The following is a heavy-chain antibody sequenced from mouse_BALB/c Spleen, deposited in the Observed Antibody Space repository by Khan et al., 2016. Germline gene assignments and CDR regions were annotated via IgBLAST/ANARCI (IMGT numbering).Heavy chain of an antibody. Sequence: QIQLVQSGPELKKPGETVKISCKASEYTFTNYGMNWVKQAPGKGLKWMGWINTNTGEPTSAEEFKGRFAFSLDASASTAYLQINSPKHEDSTTYFCARTGDYPDYAMDYWSKGTAVTVSS. D-gene: IGHD2-13*01. V-gene: IGHV9-3*02. J-gene: IGHJ4*01. CDR2: INTNTGEP. CDR3: ARTGDYPDYAMDY. CDR1: EYTFTNYG.